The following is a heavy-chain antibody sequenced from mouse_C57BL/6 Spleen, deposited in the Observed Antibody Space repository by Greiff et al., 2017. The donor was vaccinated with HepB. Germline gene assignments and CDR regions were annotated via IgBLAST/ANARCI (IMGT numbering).Heavy chain of an antibody. CDR1: GYTFTDYN. J-gene: IGHJ3*01. V-gene: IGHV1-18*01. D-gene: IGHD2-12*01. Sequence: EVKLQQSGPELVKPGASVKIPCKASGYTFTDYNMDWVKQSHGKSLEWIGDINPNNGGTIYNQKFKGKATLTVDKSSSTAYMELRSLTSEDTAVYYCARLYQGGFAYWGQGTLVTVSA. CDR3: ARLYQGGFAY. CDR2: INPNNGGT.